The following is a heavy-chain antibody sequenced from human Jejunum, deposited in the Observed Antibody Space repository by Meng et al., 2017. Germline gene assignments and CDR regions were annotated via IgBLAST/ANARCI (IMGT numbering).Heavy chain of an antibody. CDR2: ISSSGGST. J-gene: IGHJ3*02. Sequence: GGSLRLSCAASGFTFSSYAMSWVRQAPGKGLEWVSAISSSGGSTYYADSVKGRFTISRDNPKHTLYLQMNSLRAEDTAMYYCAKSMTSTVTGRGAFDIWGQGTMVTVSS. V-gene: IGHV3-23*01. CDR3: AKSMTSTVTGRGAFDI. D-gene: IGHD4-17*01. CDR1: GFTFSSYA.